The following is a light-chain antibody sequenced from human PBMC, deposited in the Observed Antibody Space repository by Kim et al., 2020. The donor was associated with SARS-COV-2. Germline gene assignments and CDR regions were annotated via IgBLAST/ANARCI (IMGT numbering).Light chain of an antibody. J-gene: IGLJ3*02. V-gene: IGLV6-57*04. CDR2: EDT. CDR3: QSYDNTNQV. CDR1: SGNIASNY. Sequence: NFMLTQPHSVSESPGKTVTISCTRGSGNIASNYMQWYQQRPGSAPTIVIYEDTQRPSGVPDRFSGSIDSSSNSASLTISGLKTEDEADYYCQSYDNTNQVFGGGTQLTVL.